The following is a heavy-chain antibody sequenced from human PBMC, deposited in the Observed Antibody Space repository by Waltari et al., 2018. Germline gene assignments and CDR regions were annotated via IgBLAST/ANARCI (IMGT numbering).Heavy chain of an antibody. CDR1: GYSISSGYY. CDR3: ARDIRAPFDY. V-gene: IGHV4-38-2*02. CDR2: IYHSGST. D-gene: IGHD1-20*01. J-gene: IGHJ4*02. Sequence: QVQLQESGPGLVKPSETLSLTCAVSGYSISSGYYWGWIRQPPGKGLEWIGSIYHSGSTYYTPSLKSRVTISVDTSKNQFSLKLSSVTAADTAVYYCARDIRAPFDYWGQGTLVTVSS.